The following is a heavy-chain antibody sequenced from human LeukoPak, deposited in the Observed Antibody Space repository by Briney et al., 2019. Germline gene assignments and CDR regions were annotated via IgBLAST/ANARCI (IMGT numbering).Heavy chain of an antibody. D-gene: IGHD6-13*01. CDR2: IIPIFGTA. J-gene: IGHJ4*02. CDR1: GGTFSSYA. Sequence: ASVKVSCTASGGTFSSYAISWLRQAPGQGLEWMGGIIPIFGTANYAQKFQGGVTITTDESTSTAYMDPNGLQSEDTAAYYCATTISSSWFEPSDYWGPGTLVTVSS. V-gene: IGHV1-69*05. CDR3: ATTISSSWFEPSDY.